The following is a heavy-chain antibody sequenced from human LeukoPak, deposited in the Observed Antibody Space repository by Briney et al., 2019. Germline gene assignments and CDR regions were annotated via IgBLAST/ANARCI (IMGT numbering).Heavy chain of an antibody. CDR1: GFTFSSYS. V-gene: IGHV3-48*04. CDR2: ISSSSSTI. J-gene: IGHJ6*03. CDR3: ARTKTTVTTSLYYYYYMDV. D-gene: IGHD4-11*01. Sequence: GGSLRLSCAASGFTFSSYSMNWVRQAPGKGLEWVSYISSSSSTIYYADSVKGRFTISRDNAKNSLYLQMNSLRAEDTAVYYCARTKTTVTTSLYYYYYMDVWGKGTTVTVSS.